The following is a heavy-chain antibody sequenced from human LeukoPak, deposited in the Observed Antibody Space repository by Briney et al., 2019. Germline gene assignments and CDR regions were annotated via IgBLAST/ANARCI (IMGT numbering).Heavy chain of an antibody. CDR2: ISVYNGDT. CDR3: ARVSRGVNICDS. CDR1: GYTFTSFD. Sequence: WASVKVSCKASGYTFTSFDISWVRQAPGQGLEWMGWISVYNGDTNYAQKLQDRVTMTTDTSTSTAYMELRSLRSDDTAVYYCARVSRGVNICDSWGQGTLVTVSS. J-gene: IGHJ4*02. D-gene: IGHD2/OR15-2a*01. V-gene: IGHV1-18*01.